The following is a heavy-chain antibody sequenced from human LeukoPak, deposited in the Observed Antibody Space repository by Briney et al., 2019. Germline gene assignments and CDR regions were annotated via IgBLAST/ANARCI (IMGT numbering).Heavy chain of an antibody. CDR3: ARRDYSGDNPVLDY. CDR2: VFHSGTT. J-gene: IGHJ4*02. CDR1: GGSISGSRSY. D-gene: IGHD4-23*01. V-gene: IGHV4-39*01. Sequence: SETLSLTCTVSGGSISGSRSYWGWIRQPPGKGLEWIGSVFHSGTTYYNPSLKSRLTIPVDTSKNQFPLKLSSVTAADTAVYYCARRDYSGDNPVLDYWGQGTLVTVSS.